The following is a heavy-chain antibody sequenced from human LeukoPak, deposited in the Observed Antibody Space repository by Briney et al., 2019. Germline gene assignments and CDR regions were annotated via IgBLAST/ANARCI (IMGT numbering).Heavy chain of an antibody. CDR3: ARETYGSGSNDFDY. J-gene: IGHJ4*02. CDR1: GFTFSDYY. CDR2: ISSSSSYT. V-gene: IGHV3-11*06. Sequence: GGSLRLSYAASGFTFSDYYMSWIRQTPVKGLEWVSYISSSSSYTNYADSVKGRFTISRDNAKNSLYLQMNSLRAEDTAVYYCARETYGSGSNDFDYWGQGTLVTVSS. D-gene: IGHD3-10*01.